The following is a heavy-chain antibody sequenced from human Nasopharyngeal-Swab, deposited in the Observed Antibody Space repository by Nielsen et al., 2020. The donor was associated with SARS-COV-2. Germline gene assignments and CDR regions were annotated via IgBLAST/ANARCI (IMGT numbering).Heavy chain of an antibody. J-gene: IGHJ4*02. D-gene: IGHD1-1*01. V-gene: IGHV3-33*01. CDR1: GFTFSTFG. CDR2: IWYDGSNK. Sequence: GESLKISCAASGFTFSTFGMHWVRQAPGKGLEWVAVIWYDGSNKYYADSVKGRFTIPRDNSKNTLYLQMNSLRAEDTAIYYCARDEAGTANSGFDYWGQGTLVTVSS. CDR3: ARDEAGTANSGFDY.